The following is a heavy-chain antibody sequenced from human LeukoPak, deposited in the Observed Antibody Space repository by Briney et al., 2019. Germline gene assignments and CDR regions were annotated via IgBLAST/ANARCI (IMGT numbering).Heavy chain of an antibody. CDR2: IIPIFGTA. CDR3: ARVNYYDNSGYLDY. CDR1: GGTFSSYA. J-gene: IGHJ4*02. Sequence: SVKVSCKASGGTFSSYAISWVRQAPGQGLEWMGGIIPIFGTANYAQKFQGRVTITADESTSTAYMELSSLRSEDTAVYYCARVNYYDNSGYLDYWGQGTLVTVSS. D-gene: IGHD3-22*01. V-gene: IGHV1-69*13.